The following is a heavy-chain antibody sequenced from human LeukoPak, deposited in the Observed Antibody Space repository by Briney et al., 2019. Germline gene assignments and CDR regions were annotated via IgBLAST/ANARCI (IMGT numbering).Heavy chain of an antibody. CDR1: GGSISSYY. V-gene: IGHV4-59*01. D-gene: IGHD2-2*02. Sequence: SETLSLTCTVSGGSISSYYWSWIRQPPGKGLEWIGYIYYSGSTNYNPSLKSRVTISVDTSKNQFSLKLSSVTAADTAVYYCARVRYCSSTSCYTTGAFDIWGQGTMVTVSS. J-gene: IGHJ3*02. CDR3: ARVRYCSSTSCYTTGAFDI. CDR2: IYYSGST.